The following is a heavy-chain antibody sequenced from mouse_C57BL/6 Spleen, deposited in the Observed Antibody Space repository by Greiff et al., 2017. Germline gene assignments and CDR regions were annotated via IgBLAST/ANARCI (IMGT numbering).Heavy chain of an antibody. CDR1: GFTFSDYG. J-gene: IGHJ4*01. D-gene: IGHD2-5*01. CDR2: ISSGSSTI. CDR3: ARVDSNYRGNMDY. V-gene: IGHV5-17*01. Sequence: DVKLQESGGGLVKPGGSLKLSCAASGFTFSDYGMHWVRQAPEKGLEWVAYISSGSSTIYYADTVKGRFTISRDNAKNTLFLQMTSLRSEDTAMYYCARVDSNYRGNMDYWGQGTSVTVSS.